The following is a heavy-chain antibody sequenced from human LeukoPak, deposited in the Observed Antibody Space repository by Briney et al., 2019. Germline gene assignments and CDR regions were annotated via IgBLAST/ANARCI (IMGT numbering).Heavy chain of an antibody. Sequence: AGGSLRLSCAASGFTFDDYAMHWVRQAPGKGLEWVSGISWNSGSIGYADSVKGRFTISRDNAKNSLYLQMNSLRAEDTALYYCAKDGVVYNWNSGDYYYYMDVWGKGTTVTVSS. D-gene: IGHD1-20*01. V-gene: IGHV3-9*01. CDR1: GFTFDDYA. CDR2: ISWNSGSI. J-gene: IGHJ6*03. CDR3: AKDGVVYNWNSGDYYYYMDV.